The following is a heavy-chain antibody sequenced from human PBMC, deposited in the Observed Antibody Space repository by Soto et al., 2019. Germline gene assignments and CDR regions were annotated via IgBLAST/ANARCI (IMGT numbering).Heavy chain of an antibody. V-gene: IGHV3-7*05. Sequence: EVQLVESGGGLVQPGGSLRLSCAASGFTFSPYWMSWVRQAPGKGLEWVAIIKDDGGDEHYLEVVRGRFTISRDKAKKSLYLAMDSLGVEDTAVYYCAGGCGWISDTWGQGTLVTVSS. CDR3: AGGCGWISDT. J-gene: IGHJ5*02. CDR2: IKDDGGDE. D-gene: IGHD6-19*01. CDR1: GFTFSPYW.